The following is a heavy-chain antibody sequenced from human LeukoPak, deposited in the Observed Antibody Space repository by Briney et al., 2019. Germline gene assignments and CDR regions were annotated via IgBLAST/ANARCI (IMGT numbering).Heavy chain of an antibody. CDR2: ISGSGGST. CDR3: ARVWQDYSGVDY. D-gene: IGHD2-21*01. J-gene: IGHJ4*02. CDR1: GFTFSNYA. Sequence: GGSLRLSCVASGFTFSNYAMSWVRQAPGKGLEWVSVISGSGGSTYYADSVKGRFAISRDNAKSSLYLQMNSLRDEDTAVYYCARVWQDYSGVDYWGQGTLVTVSS. V-gene: IGHV3-23*01.